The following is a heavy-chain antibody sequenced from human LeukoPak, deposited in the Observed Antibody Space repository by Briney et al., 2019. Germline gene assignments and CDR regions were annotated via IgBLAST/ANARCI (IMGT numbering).Heavy chain of an antibody. CDR2: ISSSSSTR. CDR1: GFTFSSYR. CDR3: ARGLYGMDV. J-gene: IGHJ6*02. Sequence: GGSLRLSCAASGFTFSSYRMNWVRQAPGKALEWVSYISSSSSTRHYADSVKVRFTISRDNAKNSLYLQMNSLRDEDTAVYYCARGLYGMDVWGQGTTVTVSS. V-gene: IGHV3-48*02.